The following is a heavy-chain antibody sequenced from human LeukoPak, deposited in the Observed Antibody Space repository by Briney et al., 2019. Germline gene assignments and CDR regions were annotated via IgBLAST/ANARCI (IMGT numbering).Heavy chain of an antibody. CDR2: ISAYNGNT. CDR1: GYTFTSYG. CDR3: ARDRSLSYQLLSPYFDY. Sequence: GASVKVSCKASGYTFTSYGISWVRQAPGQGLEWMGWISAYNGNTNYAQKLQGRVTMTTDTSTSTAYMELRSLRSDDTAVHYCARDRSLSYQLLSPYFDYWGQGTLVTVSS. D-gene: IGHD2-2*01. J-gene: IGHJ4*02. V-gene: IGHV1-18*01.